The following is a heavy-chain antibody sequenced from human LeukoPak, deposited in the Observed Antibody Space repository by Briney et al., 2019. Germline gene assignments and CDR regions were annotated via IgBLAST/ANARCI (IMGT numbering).Heavy chain of an antibody. J-gene: IGHJ4*02. Sequence: GGSLRLSCAASGFTFSSYGMHWVRQAPGKGLEWVAVISYDGSNKYYADSVKGRFTISRDNSKNTLYLQMNSLRAEDTAVYYCAKSKTRYCSSTSCYFPDYWGQGTLVTVSS. D-gene: IGHD2-2*01. CDR3: AKSKTRYCSSTSCYFPDY. CDR1: GFTFSSYG. CDR2: ISYDGSNK. V-gene: IGHV3-30*18.